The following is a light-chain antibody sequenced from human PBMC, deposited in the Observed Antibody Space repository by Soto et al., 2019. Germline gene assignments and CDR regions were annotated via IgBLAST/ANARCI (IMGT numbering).Light chain of an antibody. V-gene: IGLV2-14*03. CDR3: SSYTTGSALVYV. Sequence: QSALTPPASVSGSPGQSITISCTGTSSDIGGYNYVSWYQQHPGKAPKLMIYDVSNRPSGVSNRFSASKSGNTASLTISGLQADDEADYYCSSYTTGSALVYVFGTGTKLTVL. CDR1: SSDIGGYNY. CDR2: DVS. J-gene: IGLJ1*01.